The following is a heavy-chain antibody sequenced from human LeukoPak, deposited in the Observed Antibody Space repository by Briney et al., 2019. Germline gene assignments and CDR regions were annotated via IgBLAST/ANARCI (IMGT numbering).Heavy chain of an antibody. CDR1: GYNFSAYG. J-gene: IGHJ4*02. D-gene: IGHD1-1*01. Sequence: ASVNASCKVSGYNFSAYGMGWVRQAPERGLEWMGWVTTDNPDTKYAPKFQGRVTMTTDMSSTTAYMELRSLRSDDTAVYYCARGSHEYWNDYWRQGTLVTVSS. CDR3: ARGSHEYWNDY. CDR2: VTTDNPDT. V-gene: IGHV1-18*01.